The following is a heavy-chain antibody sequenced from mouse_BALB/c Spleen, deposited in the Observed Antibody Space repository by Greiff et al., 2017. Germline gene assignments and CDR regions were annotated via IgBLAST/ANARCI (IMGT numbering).Heavy chain of an antibody. Sequence: EVKLMESGPGLVKPSQSLSLTCSVTGYSITSGYYWNWIRQFPGNKLEWMGYISYDGSNNYNPSLKNRISITRDTSKNQFFLKLNSVTTEDTATYYCALMDYWGQGTSVTVSS. CDR3: ALMDY. CDR2: ISYDGSN. CDR1: GYSITSGYY. V-gene: IGHV3-6*02. J-gene: IGHJ4*01.